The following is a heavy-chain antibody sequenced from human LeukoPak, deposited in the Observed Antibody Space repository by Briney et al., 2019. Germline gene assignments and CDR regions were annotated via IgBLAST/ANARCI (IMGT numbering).Heavy chain of an antibody. CDR3: ARHISSWAFDY. CDR2: INPNSGGT. Sequence: ASVKVSCKSSGYTFTDYHMHWVRQAPRQGLEWMGGINPNSGGTNYAPKFQDRVTMTRDTSINTAYMELSGLRSDDTAVYYCARHISSWAFDYWGQGSLVTVSS. CDR1: GYTFTDYH. V-gene: IGHV1-2*02. D-gene: IGHD2-15*01. J-gene: IGHJ4*02.